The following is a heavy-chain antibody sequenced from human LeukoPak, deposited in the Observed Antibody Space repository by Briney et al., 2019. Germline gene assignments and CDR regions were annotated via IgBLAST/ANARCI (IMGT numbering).Heavy chain of an antibody. CDR1: GGSISSSGYY. Sequence: SETLSLTCTVSGGSISSSGYYWGWIRQPPGKGLEWIGSMYYSGSTYYNPSLKSRVTISVDTSKNHFSLKLGSVTAADTAVYYCARDFRGGYDFWSGYYTPYYFDYWGQGTLVTVSP. CDR2: MYYSGST. V-gene: IGHV4-39*07. CDR3: ARDFRGGYDFWSGYYTPYYFDY. D-gene: IGHD3-3*01. J-gene: IGHJ4*02.